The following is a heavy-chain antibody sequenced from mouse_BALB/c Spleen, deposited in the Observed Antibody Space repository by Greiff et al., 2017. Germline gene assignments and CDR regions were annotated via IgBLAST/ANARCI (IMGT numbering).Heavy chain of an antibody. J-gene: IGHJ1*01. CDR3: ARGGYDWYFDV. CDR2: IDPANGIT. Sequence: VQLQQSGAELVKPGASVKLSCTASGFNIKDTYMHWVKQRPEQGLEWIGRIDPANGITKYDPKFQGKATITADTSSNTAYLQLSSLTSEDTAVYYCARGGYDWYFDVWGAGTTVTVSS. V-gene: IGHV14-3*02. D-gene: IGHD2-2*01. CDR1: GFNIKDTY.